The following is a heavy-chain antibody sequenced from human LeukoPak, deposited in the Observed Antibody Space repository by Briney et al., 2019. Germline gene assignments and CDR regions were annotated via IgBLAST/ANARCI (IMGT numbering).Heavy chain of an antibody. CDR2: IIPIFGTA. CDR1: GGTFSSYA. Sequence: SVKVSCKASGGTFSSYAISWVRQAPGQGLEWMGGIIPIFGTANYAQKFQGRVTITADESTSTAYMELSSLRAEDTAVYYCARGSGWTGWFDPWGQGTLVTVSS. CDR3: ARGSGWTGWFDP. J-gene: IGHJ5*02. V-gene: IGHV1-69*13. D-gene: IGHD3/OR15-3a*01.